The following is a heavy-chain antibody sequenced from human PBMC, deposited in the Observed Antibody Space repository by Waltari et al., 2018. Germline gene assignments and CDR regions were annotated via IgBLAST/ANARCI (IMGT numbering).Heavy chain of an antibody. CDR2: FDPEDGET. CDR1: GYTLTASS. J-gene: IGHJ4*02. V-gene: IGHV1-24*01. CDR3: TTSGPHGFWSGYYGGALDY. D-gene: IGHD3-3*01. Sequence: QVQLVQYGAEVKKPGASVKVSCKVSGYTLTASSIHWVGQDPGTGLEWMGGFDPEDGETIYAQKFQGRVTMTEDTSTDTAYMELSSLRSEDTAVYYCTTSGPHGFWSGYYGGALDYWGQGTLVTVSS.